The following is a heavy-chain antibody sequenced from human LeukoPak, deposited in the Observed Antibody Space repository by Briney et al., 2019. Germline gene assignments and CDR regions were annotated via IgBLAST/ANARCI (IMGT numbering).Heavy chain of an antibody. V-gene: IGHV4-39*01. D-gene: IGHD3-3*01. Sequence: SETLSLTCTVSGGSISSYYWGWIRQPPGKGLEWIGSIYYSGSTYYNPSLKSRVTISVDTSKNQFSLKLSSVTAADTAVYYCARRNPDYYDFWSGYYKVSNWFDPWGQGTLVTVSS. CDR2: IYYSGST. CDR3: ARRNPDYYDFWSGYYKVSNWFDP. J-gene: IGHJ5*02. CDR1: GGSISSYY.